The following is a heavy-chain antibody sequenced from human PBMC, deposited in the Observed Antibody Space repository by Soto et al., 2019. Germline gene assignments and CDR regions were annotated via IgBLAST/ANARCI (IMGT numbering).Heavy chain of an antibody. J-gene: IGHJ4*02. D-gene: IGHD1-1*01. Sequence: QVQLVESGGGVVQPGRSLRLSCAASGFTFSSYAMHWVRQAPGKGLEWVAVISYDGSNKYYADSVKGRFTISRDNSKNTLYLQMNSLRAEDTAVYYCARDLRSGTTVYWGQGTLFTVSS. V-gene: IGHV3-30-3*01. CDR3: ARDLRSGTTVY. CDR2: ISYDGSNK. CDR1: GFTFSSYA.